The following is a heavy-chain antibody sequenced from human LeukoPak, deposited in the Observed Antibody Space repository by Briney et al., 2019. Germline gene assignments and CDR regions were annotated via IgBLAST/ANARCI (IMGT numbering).Heavy chain of an antibody. V-gene: IGHV4-4*07. CDR1: GGSISSYY. Sequence: SSETLSLTCTVSGGSISSYYWSWIRQPAGKGLEWIGRIYTSGSTNYNPSLKSRVTISVDKSKNQFSLKLSSVTAADTAVYYCARDTGPSIYYYYMDVWGKGTTVTVSS. CDR3: ARDTGPSIYYYYMDV. J-gene: IGHJ6*03. CDR2: IYTSGST.